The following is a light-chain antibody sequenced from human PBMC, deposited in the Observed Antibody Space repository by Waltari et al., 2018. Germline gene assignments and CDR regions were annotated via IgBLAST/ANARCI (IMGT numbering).Light chain of an antibody. CDR1: SSDIGYYNY. J-gene: IGLJ2*01. CDR2: DVS. CDR3: SSYAISSTPVI. Sequence: QSALTQPASVSASPGQSITISCSGTSSDIGYYNYVSWYQQHPGKAPKLMIHDVSNRPSGVSSRFSGSKSGNTASLTISGLQAEDEADYYCSSYAISSTPVIFGGGTKLTVL. V-gene: IGLV2-14*03.